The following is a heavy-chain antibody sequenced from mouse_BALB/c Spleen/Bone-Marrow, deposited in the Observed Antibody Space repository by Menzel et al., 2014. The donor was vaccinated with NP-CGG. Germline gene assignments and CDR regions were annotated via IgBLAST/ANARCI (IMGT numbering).Heavy chain of an antibody. Sequence: QVQLKESGAELAKPGVSVKLSCKASGYTLTSYYMYWVKQRPGQGLEWIGEINPSNGGTNFNEKFKNKATLTVDKSSSTAYMQLSSLIFEDSAVYYCTRSNGNWFAYWGQGTLVTVSA. J-gene: IGHJ3*01. CDR3: TRSNGNWFAY. D-gene: IGHD2-1*01. CDR2: INPSNGGT. V-gene: IGHV1S81*02. CDR1: GYTLTSYY.